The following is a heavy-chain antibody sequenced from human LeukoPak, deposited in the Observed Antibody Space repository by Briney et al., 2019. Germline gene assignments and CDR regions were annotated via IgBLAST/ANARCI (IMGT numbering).Heavy chain of an antibody. D-gene: IGHD6-13*01. J-gene: IGHJ4*02. CDR2: IDPSDSYT. CDR1: GYSFTSYW. CDR3: ARHAKAYGSSCDY. Sequence: GESLKISCKGSGYSFTSYWISWVRQMPGKGLEWMGRIDPSDSYTNYSPSFQGHVTISADKSFSTAYLQWTSLKASDTAMYYCARHAKAYGSSCDYWGQGTLVTVSS. V-gene: IGHV5-10-1*01.